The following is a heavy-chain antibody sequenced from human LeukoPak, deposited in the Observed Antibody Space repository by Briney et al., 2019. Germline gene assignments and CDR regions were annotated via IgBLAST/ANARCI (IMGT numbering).Heavy chain of an antibody. CDR1: GFTFSSYA. D-gene: IGHD5-12*01. CDR3: AKSQWLVRIDAFDI. Sequence: GGSLRLSCAASGFTFSSYAMSWVRQAPGKGLEWVSDLSGTGESTYIADSLKGRFTISRDNSRDTLYLQMNSLRAEDTAIYYCAKSQWLVRIDAFDIWGQGTMVTVSS. J-gene: IGHJ3*02. V-gene: IGHV3-23*01. CDR2: LSGTGEST.